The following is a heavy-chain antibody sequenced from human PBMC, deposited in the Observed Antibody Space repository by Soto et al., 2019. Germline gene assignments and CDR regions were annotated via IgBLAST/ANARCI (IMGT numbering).Heavy chain of an antibody. CDR3: ARDKDSSSSKWFDP. Sequence: SGGSLRLSCAASGFTFSSYSMNWVRQAPGKGLEWVSSISSSSSYIYYADSVKGRFTISRDNAKNSLYLQMNSLRAEDTAVYYCARDKDSSSSKWFDPWGQGTLVTVS. CDR2: ISSSSSYI. CDR1: GFTFSSYS. D-gene: IGHD6-6*01. J-gene: IGHJ5*02. V-gene: IGHV3-21*01.